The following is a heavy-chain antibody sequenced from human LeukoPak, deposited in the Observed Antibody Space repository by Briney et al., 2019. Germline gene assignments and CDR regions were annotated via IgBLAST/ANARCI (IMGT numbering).Heavy chain of an antibody. CDR3: AKAAGSGIAARNNWFDP. Sequence: GGSLRLSCAASGFTFSSYAMSWVRQTPGKGLEWVSAISGSGGSTYYADSVKGRFTISRDNSKNTLYLQMNSLRAEDTAVYYCAKAAGSGIAARNNWFDPWGQGTLVTVSS. CDR1: GFTFSSYA. J-gene: IGHJ5*02. CDR2: ISGSGGST. D-gene: IGHD6-6*01. V-gene: IGHV3-23*01.